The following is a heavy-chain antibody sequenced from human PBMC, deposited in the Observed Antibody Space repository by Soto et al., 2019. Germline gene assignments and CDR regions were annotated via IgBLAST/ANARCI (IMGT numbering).Heavy chain of an antibody. Sequence: PSETLSLTCTVSGGSISSYYWSWILQPPGKGLEWIGYIYYSGSTNYNPSLKSRVTISVDTSKNQFSLKLSSVTAADTAVYYCARVALYSSSWYWFDPWGQGTLVTVSS. CDR1: GGSISSYY. CDR3: ARVALYSSSWYWFDP. CDR2: IYYSGST. J-gene: IGHJ5*02. V-gene: IGHV4-59*01. D-gene: IGHD6-13*01.